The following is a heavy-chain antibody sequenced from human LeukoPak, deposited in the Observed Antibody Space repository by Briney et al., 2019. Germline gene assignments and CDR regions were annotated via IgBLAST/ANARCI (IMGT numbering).Heavy chain of an antibody. CDR2: IIPILGIV. D-gene: IGHD3-22*01. Sequence: GASVKVSCKASGGTFSSYAISWVRQAPGQGLEWMGRIIPILGIVNYAQKFQGRVTITADKSTSTAYMELSSLRSEDTAVYYCARAYYYDSSGYYYNAFDIWGQGTMVTVSS. V-gene: IGHV1-69*04. J-gene: IGHJ3*02. CDR1: GGTFSSYA. CDR3: ARAYYYDSSGYYYNAFDI.